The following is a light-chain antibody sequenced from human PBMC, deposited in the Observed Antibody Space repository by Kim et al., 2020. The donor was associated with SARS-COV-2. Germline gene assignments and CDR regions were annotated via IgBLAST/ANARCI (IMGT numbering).Light chain of an antibody. CDR3: QQYNNWPPYT. V-gene: IGKV3-15*01. J-gene: IGKJ2*01. CDR1: ESVSSN. Sequence: EIVMTQSPATLSVSPGERATLSCRASESVSSNLAWYQQKPGQAPRLLIYGASTRATGIPARFSGSGSETEFTLTISSLQSEDFAVYCCQQYNNWPPYTFGQGTKLEI. CDR2: GAS.